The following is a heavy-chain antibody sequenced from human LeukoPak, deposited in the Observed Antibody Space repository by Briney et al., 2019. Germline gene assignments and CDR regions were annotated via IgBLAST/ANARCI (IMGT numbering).Heavy chain of an antibody. CDR2: ISGSGGST. Sequence: GGSLRLSCAASGFTFSSYAMSWVRQAPGKGLEWVSAISGSGGSTYYADSVKGRITISRDNSKNTLYLQMNSLRAEDTAVYYCANGAYCGGDCYYGNGDYYYYGMDVWGQGTTVTVSS. J-gene: IGHJ6*02. CDR1: GFTFSSYA. V-gene: IGHV3-23*01. D-gene: IGHD2-21*02. CDR3: ANGAYCGGDCYYGNGDYYYYGMDV.